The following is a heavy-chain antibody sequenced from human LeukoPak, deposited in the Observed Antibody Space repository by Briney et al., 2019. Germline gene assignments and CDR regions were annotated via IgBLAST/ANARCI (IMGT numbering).Heavy chain of an antibody. CDR1: GFSVSINY. CDR2: FYSDGST. Sequence: GGSLRLSCAASGFSVSINYMSWVRQAPGKGLGGSPVFYSDGSTYYADSVKGRFTISRDNSKNTLYLQMNSLRAEDTAVYYCASRNYYDSSGYIDAFDIWGQGTMVTVSS. D-gene: IGHD3-22*01. J-gene: IGHJ3*02. CDR3: ASRNYYDSSGYIDAFDI. V-gene: IGHV3-53*01.